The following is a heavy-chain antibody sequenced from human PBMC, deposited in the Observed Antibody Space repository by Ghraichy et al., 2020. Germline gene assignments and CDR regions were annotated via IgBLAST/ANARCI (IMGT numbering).Heavy chain of an antibody. CDR2: IYYSGST. D-gene: IGHD6-19*01. V-gene: IGHV4-39*01. Sequence: SETLSLTCTVSGGSISSSSYYWGWIRQPPGKGLEWIGSIYYSGSTYYNPSLKSRVTISVDTSKNQFSLKLSSVTAADTAVYYCARHPVGSGWYSDAFDIWGQGTMVTVSS. J-gene: IGHJ3*02. CDR1: GGSISSSSYY. CDR3: ARHPVGSGWYSDAFDI.